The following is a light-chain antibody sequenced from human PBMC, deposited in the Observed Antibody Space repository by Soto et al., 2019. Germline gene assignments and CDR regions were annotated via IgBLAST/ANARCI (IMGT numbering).Light chain of an antibody. J-gene: IGKJ2*01. CDR1: QSIRYY. Sequence: DIQMTQSPSSLSASVGDRVTITCRASQSIRYYLNWYQQKPGKAPKLLIYAASSLHSGVPSRFSGSGSGTDFTLTISSLQPEDFATYYCQQSYSTPQNTFGQGTKLEIK. CDR3: QQSYSTPQNT. V-gene: IGKV1-39*01. CDR2: AAS.